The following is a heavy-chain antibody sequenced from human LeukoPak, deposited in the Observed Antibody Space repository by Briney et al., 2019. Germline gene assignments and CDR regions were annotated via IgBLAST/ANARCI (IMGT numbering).Heavy chain of an antibody. CDR1: GFTFSSYG. D-gene: IGHD2-15*01. CDR3: AKRASYCSGGSCYGHFDY. J-gene: IGHJ4*02. V-gene: IGHV3-30*02. CDR2: IRYDGSNK. Sequence: PGGSLRLSCAASGFTFSSYGMHWVHQAPGKGLEWVAFIRYDGSNKYYADSVKGRFTISRDNSKNTLYLQMNSLRAEDTAVYYCAKRASYCSGGSCYGHFDYWGQGTLVTVSS.